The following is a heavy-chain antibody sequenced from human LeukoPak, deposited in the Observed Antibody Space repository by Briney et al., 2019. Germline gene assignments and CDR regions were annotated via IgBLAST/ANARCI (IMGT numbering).Heavy chain of an antibody. Sequence: LRLSCAASGFTFDDYAMHWVRQAPGKGLEWVSGISWNSGSIGYADSVKGRFTISRDNAKNSLYLQMNSLRAEDTALYYCAKDIGSGSYSNYYYGMDVWGQGTTVTVSS. V-gene: IGHV3-9*01. J-gene: IGHJ6*02. CDR2: ISWNSGSI. D-gene: IGHD1-26*01. CDR3: AKDIGSGSYSNYYYGMDV. CDR1: GFTFDDYA.